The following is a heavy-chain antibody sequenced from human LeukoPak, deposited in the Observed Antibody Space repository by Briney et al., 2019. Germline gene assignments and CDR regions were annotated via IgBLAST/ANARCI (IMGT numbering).Heavy chain of an antibody. Sequence: ASVKVSCKASGGTFSSYANSWVRQAPGQGLEWMGRIIPILGIANYAQKFQGRVTITADKSTSTAYMELSSLRSEDTAMYYCARGPLDYYDSSGYFNWGQGTLVTVSS. CDR2: IIPILGIA. V-gene: IGHV1-69*04. J-gene: IGHJ4*02. CDR1: GGTFSSYA. CDR3: ARGPLDYYDSSGYFN. D-gene: IGHD3-22*01.